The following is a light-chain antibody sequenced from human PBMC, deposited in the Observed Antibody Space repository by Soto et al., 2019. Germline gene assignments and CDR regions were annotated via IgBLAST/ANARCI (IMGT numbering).Light chain of an antibody. Sequence: DLQMTQSPSSVSASVGDRVTITCRASQAIRNWLAWYQQKPGRAPNLLIYTASSLQTGVPSRFSGSGSGTDFTLTISSLQPEDSAIYYCQQTNSFPWTFGQGTKVEIK. CDR2: TAS. CDR1: QAIRNW. J-gene: IGKJ1*01. CDR3: QQTNSFPWT. V-gene: IGKV1-12*01.